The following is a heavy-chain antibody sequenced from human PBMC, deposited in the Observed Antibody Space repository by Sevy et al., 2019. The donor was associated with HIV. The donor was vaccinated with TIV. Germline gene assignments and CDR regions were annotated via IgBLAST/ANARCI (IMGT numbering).Heavy chain of an antibody. D-gene: IGHD5-18*01. CDR2: IRSKAYGGTT. CDR1: GFTFGDYA. CDR3: TRVAGPNTAMVTHFDY. J-gene: IGHJ4*02. V-gene: IGHV3-49*04. Sequence: GGSLRLSCTASGFTFGDYAMSWVRQAPGKGLEWVGFIRSKAYGGTTEYAASVKGRFTISRDDSKSIAYLQMNSLKTEDTAVYYCTRVAGPNTAMVTHFDYWGQGTLVNVSS.